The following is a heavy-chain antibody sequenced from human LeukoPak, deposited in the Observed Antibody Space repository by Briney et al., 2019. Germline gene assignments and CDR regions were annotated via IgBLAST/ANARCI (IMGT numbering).Heavy chain of an antibody. CDR2: ISYVGHDQ. Sequence: PGGSLRLSCAASGFTFSSYSMNWVRQAPGKGLEWVAVISYVGHDQFYAESVKGRFTISRDNSKKTVFLQMNSLRGEDTAVYYCAKDRSSGPHYYYGMDVWGQGTTVTVSS. J-gene: IGHJ6*02. CDR1: GFTFSSYS. CDR3: AKDRSSGPHYYYGMDV. V-gene: IGHV3-30*18. D-gene: IGHD6-25*01.